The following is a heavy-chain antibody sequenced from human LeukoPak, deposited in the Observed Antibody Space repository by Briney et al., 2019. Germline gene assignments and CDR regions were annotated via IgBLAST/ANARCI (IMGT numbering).Heavy chain of an antibody. V-gene: IGHV4-30-2*01. J-gene: IGHJ5*02. CDR2: IYHSGST. D-gene: IGHD6-6*01. Sequence: PSETLSLTCAVSGGSISSGTYSWSWIRQPPGKGLEWIGYIYHSGSTYYNPSLKSRVTISVDRSKSQFSLKLSSVTAADTAVYYCAREYSSSSGGGWFDPWGQGTLVTVSS. CDR3: AREYSSSSGGGWFDP. CDR1: GGSISSGTYS.